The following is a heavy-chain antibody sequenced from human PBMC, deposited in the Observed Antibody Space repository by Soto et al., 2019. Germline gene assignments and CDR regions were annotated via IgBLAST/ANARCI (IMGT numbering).Heavy chain of an antibody. CDR3: AREGVRGVIITYYYYYYYMDV. D-gene: IGHD3-10*01. Sequence: GGSLRLSCAASGFTFSSYWMSWVRQAPGKGLEWVANIKQDGSEKYYVDSVKGRFTISRDNAKNSLYLQMNSLRAEDTAVYYCAREGVRGVIITYYYYYYYMDVWGKGTTVTVSS. CDR1: GFTFSSYW. J-gene: IGHJ6*03. CDR2: IKQDGSEK. V-gene: IGHV3-7*01.